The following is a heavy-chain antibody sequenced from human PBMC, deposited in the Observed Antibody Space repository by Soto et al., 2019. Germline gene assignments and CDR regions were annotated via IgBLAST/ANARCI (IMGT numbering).Heavy chain of an antibody. CDR1: GFTFSSYA. J-gene: IGHJ5*02. V-gene: IGHV3-23*01. D-gene: IGHD3-3*01. CDR3: AKGYYDFWSGENWFDP. CDR2: ISGSGGST. Sequence: GGSLRLSCAASGFTFSSYAMSWVRQAPGKGLEWVSAISGSGGSTYYADSVKGRFTISRDNSKNTLYLQMNSLRAEDTAVYYCAKGYYDFWSGENWFDPWGQGTLVTVSS.